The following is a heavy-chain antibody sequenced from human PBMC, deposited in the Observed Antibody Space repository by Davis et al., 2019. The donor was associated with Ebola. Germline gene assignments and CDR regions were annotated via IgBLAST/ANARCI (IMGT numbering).Heavy chain of an antibody. V-gene: IGHV1-18*01. D-gene: IGHD3-3*01. CDR2: ISGYEDNT. Sequence: AASVKVSCKASGGTFSRIGINWVRQAPGQGLEWMGWISGYEDNTNYAPRFQGRITLTKDRATSTVYMELKSLTSDDTAVYYCARDLAISSGAHFFYFGMDVWGEGTSVAVSS. CDR1: GGTFSRIG. J-gene: IGHJ6*04. CDR3: ARDLAISSGAHFFYFGMDV.